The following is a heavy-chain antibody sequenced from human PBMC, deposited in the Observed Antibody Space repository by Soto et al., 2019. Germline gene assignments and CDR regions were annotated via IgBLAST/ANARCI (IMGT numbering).Heavy chain of an antibody. CDR3: ARDSRYGSGSYYNVPNWFDP. V-gene: IGHV4-59*01. J-gene: IGHJ5*02. Sequence: SETLSLTCTVSGGSISSYYWSWIRQPPGKGLEWIGYIYYSGSTNYNPSLKSRVTISVDTSKNQFSLKLSSVTAADTAVYYCARDSRYGSGSYYNVPNWFDPWGQGTLVTVSS. CDR1: GGSISSYY. CDR2: IYYSGST. D-gene: IGHD3-10*01.